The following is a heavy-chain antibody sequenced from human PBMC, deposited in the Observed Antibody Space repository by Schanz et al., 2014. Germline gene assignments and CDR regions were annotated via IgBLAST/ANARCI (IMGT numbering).Heavy chain of an antibody. CDR3: AKQHIVRGVIYLNWFDS. CDR1: GFTFSGFW. J-gene: IGHJ5*01. CDR2: VSSDGNND. V-gene: IGHV3-30*18. Sequence: VQLAESGGGLVQPGGSLRLSCAASGFTFSGFWMTWVRQAPGKGLEWVALVSSDGNNDYYTDSVKGRFTISRDNSKNTVHLQMNSLRAEDTAVYYCAKQHIVRGVIYLNWFDSWGQGTLVTVSS. D-gene: IGHD3-10*01.